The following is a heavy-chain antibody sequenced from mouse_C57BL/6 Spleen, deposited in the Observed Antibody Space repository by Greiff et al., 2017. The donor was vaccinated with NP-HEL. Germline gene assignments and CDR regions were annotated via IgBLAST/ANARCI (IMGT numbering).Heavy chain of an antibody. D-gene: IGHD2-3*01. V-gene: IGHV2-5*01. Sequence: VHLVESGPGLVQPSQSLSITCTVSGFSLTSYGVHWVRQSPGKGLECLGVIWRGGSTDYNAAFMSRLSITKDNSKSQVFFKMNSLQADDTAIYYCAKKGVYDGYYGAMDYWGQGTSVTVSS. J-gene: IGHJ4*01. CDR1: GFSLTSYG. CDR3: AKKGVYDGYYGAMDY. CDR2: IWRGGST.